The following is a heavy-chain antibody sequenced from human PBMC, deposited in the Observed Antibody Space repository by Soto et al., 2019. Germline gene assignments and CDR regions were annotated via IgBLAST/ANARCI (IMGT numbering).Heavy chain of an antibody. D-gene: IGHD1-1*01. CDR2: ISSSSSYI. J-gene: IGHJ6*02. V-gene: IGHV3-21*01. Sequence: EVQLVESGGGLVKPGGSLRLSCAASGFTFSSYSMNWVRQAPGKGLEWVSSISSSSSYIYYADSVKGRFTISRDNAKNSXYXXMNSLRAEDTAVYYCARDGAEMMGTNYYYYYGMDVWGQGTTVTVSS. CDR3: ARDGAEMMGTNYYYYYGMDV. CDR1: GFTFSSYS.